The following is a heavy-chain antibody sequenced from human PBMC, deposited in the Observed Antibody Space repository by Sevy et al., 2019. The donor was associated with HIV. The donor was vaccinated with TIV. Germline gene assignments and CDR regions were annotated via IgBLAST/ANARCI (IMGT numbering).Heavy chain of an antibody. CDR1: GFTFSSYA. CDR3: AKVRTIVVVPAAIYFDY. CDR2: ISGSGGST. D-gene: IGHD2-2*01. V-gene: IGHV3-23*01. Sequence: GGSLRLSCAASGFTFSSYAMSWVRQAPGKGLEWVSAISGSGGSTYYADSVKGRFTISRDNSKNTLYLQVNSLRAEDTAVYYCAKVRTIVVVPAAIYFDYWGQGTLVTVSS. J-gene: IGHJ4*02.